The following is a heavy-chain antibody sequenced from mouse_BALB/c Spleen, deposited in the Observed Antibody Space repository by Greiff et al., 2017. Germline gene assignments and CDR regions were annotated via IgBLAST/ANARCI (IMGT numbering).Heavy chain of an antibody. CDR1: GFTFSSYG. J-gene: IGHJ3*01. CDR2: INSNGGST. D-gene: IGHD4-1*01. V-gene: IGHV5-6-3*01. Sequence: EVLGVESGGGLVQPGGSLKLSCAASGFTFSSYGMSWVRQTPDKRLELVATINSNGGSTYYPDSVKGRFTISRDNAKNTLYLQMSSLKSEDTAMYYCARDRELGFAYWGQGTLVTVSA. CDR3: ARDRELGFAY.